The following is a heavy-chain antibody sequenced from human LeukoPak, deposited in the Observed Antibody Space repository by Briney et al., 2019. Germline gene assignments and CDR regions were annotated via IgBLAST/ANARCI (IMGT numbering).Heavy chain of an antibody. J-gene: IGHJ3*02. D-gene: IGHD2-2*01. Sequence: PGGSLRLSCTASGFTFGDYAMSWFRQAPGKGLEWVGFIRSKAYGGTTEYAASGKGRFTISRDDSKSIAYLQMTSLKTEDTAVYYCTRDGLTMAAGIVVVPAARDDAFDIWGQGTMDTVSS. CDR1: GFTFGDYA. V-gene: IGHV3-49*03. CDR3: TRDGLTMAAGIVVVPAARDDAFDI. CDR2: IRSKAYGGTT.